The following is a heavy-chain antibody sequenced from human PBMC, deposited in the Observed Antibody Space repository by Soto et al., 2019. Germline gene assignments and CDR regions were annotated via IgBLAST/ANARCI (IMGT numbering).Heavy chain of an antibody. CDR3: TTDPRY. CDR1: GITFSKTW. Sequence: EVQLVESGGGLVKPGDSLRLSCVVSGITFSKTWMSWVRQALGKGLEWLGRIKSKTDGGTTEYVAPVKGRFTISRDDSKDTLYLQMNSLKSEDTAVYFCTTDPRYWGQGTLVTVSS. V-gene: IGHV3-15*01. J-gene: IGHJ4*02. CDR2: IKSKTDGGTT.